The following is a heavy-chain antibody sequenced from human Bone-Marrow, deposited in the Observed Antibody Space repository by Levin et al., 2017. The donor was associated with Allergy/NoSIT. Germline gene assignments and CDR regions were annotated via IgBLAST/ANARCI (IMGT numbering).Heavy chain of an antibody. J-gene: IGHJ4*02. CDR1: GFTFGDFA. CDR2: IRSKAYGGTT. Sequence: QAGGSLRLSCITSGFTFGDFAMSWIRQTPGKGLEWVGFIRSKAYGGTTEYAASVKGRFTISRDDSKSIAYLQMNSLKTEDTAVYRCARAARYCSGTNCYGLVVDYWGQGTLVTVSS. CDR3: ARAARYCSGTNCYGLVVDY. V-gene: IGHV3-49*03. D-gene: IGHD2-15*01.